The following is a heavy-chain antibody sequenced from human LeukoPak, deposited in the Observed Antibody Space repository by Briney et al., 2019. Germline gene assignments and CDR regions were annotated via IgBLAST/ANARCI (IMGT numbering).Heavy chain of an antibody. CDR1: GFTFSDHY. V-gene: IGHV3-72*01. CDR3: ARDRDFSGYLPHDY. CDR2: TRNKANSYTT. J-gene: IGHJ4*02. Sequence: QTGGSLRLSCAASGFTFSDHYMDWVRQAPGKGLEWVGRTRNKANSYTTEYAASVKGRFTISRDDSKNSLYLQMNSLRDEDTAVYYCARDRDFSGYLPHDYWGQGTLVTVSS. D-gene: IGHD5-12*01.